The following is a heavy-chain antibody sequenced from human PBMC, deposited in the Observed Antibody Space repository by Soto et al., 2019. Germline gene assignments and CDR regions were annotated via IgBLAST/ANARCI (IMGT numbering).Heavy chain of an antibody. CDR1: GFSFSNYW. V-gene: IGHV3-74*03. CDR3: ATLNSFGSDY. J-gene: IGHJ4*02. D-gene: IGHD5-18*01. Sequence: GGSLRLSCAASGFSFSNYWMHWVRQAPGKGLVWVSRIYSDGSGTMYADSVKGRFTISRDNAKSTLYLQMNSLRAEDTAVYYCATLNSFGSDYWGRGTLVTVSS. CDR2: IYSDGSGT.